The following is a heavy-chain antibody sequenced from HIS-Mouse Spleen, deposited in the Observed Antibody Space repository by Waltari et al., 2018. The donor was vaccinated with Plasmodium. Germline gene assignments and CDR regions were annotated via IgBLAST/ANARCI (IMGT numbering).Heavy chain of an antibody. J-gene: IGHJ4*02. V-gene: IGHV3-53*02. CDR1: GFTVGSNY. Sequence: EVQLVETGGGLIQPGGSLRLPCAASGFTVGSNYMSWVGRAPGKGLEWVSVIYSVGSTYYADSVKGRFTISRDNSKNTLYLQMNSLRAEDTAVYYCAWCSSGWYYFDYWGQGTLVTVSS. D-gene: IGHD6-19*01. CDR3: AWCSSGWYYFDY. CDR2: IYSVGST.